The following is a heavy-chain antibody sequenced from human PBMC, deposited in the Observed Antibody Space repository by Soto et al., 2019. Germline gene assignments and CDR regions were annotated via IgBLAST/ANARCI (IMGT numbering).Heavy chain of an antibody. J-gene: IGHJ4*02. V-gene: IGHV3-33*01. CDR3: ARDSHVGSGWQLTADY. CDR2: IWYDGSNK. Sequence: GGSLRLSCAASGFTFSSYGMHWVRQAPGKGLEWVAVIWYDGSNKYYAESVKGRFTISRDNSKNTLYLQMNNLRAEDTAVYYCARDSHVGSGWQLTADYWGQGTLVTVSS. D-gene: IGHD6-19*01. CDR1: GFTFSSYG.